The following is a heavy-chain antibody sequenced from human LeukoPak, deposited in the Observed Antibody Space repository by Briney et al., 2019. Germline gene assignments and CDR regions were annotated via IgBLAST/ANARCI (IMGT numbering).Heavy chain of an antibody. CDR1: RFTFSNYA. V-gene: IGHV3-11*01. J-gene: IGHJ4*02. Sequence: GGSLRLSCAASRFTFSNYAMSWVRQAPGKGLEWVSTISGSGSTIYYADSVKGRFTISRDNAKNSLYLQMDSLRAEDTAVYYCVRESPVRGFDYWGQGTLVTVSS. CDR2: ISGSGSTI. CDR3: VRESPVRGFDY.